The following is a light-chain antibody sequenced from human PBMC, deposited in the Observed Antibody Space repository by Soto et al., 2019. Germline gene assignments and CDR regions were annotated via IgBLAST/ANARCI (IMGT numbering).Light chain of an antibody. CDR2: NAS. CDR1: QSVRNY. V-gene: IGKV3-11*01. Sequence: EIVLTQSPATLSLSPGERATLSCRASQSVRNYLAWYQPKLGQPPRLLIYNASNRATGIPARFSGSGSGTDFTLTISSLEPEDFAVYYCQQRSSWALTFGQGTRLEIK. CDR3: QQRSSWALT. J-gene: IGKJ5*01.